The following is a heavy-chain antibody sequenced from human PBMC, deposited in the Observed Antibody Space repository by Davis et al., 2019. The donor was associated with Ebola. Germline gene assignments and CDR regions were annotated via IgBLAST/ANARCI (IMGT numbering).Heavy chain of an antibody. V-gene: IGHV3-7*01. J-gene: IGHJ4*02. CDR3: ARRYYGSGTYYKDY. CDR1: GFTFSSFW. D-gene: IGHD3-10*01. CDR2: IKQDGSDK. Sequence: GESLKISCAASGFTFSSFWMSWVRQAPGKGLEWVANIKQDGSDKYYMDSVKGRFTVSRDNAKNSLYLQMNTLRAEDTAVYYWARRYYGSGTYYKDYWGQGTLVTVSS.